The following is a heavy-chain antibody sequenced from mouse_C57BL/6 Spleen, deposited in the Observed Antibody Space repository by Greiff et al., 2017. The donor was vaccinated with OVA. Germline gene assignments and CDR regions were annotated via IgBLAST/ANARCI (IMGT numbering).Heavy chain of an antibody. Sequence: VQLKQSGPELVKPGASVKMSCKASGYTFTDYNMHWVKQSHGKSLEWIGYINPNNGGTSYNQKFKGKATLTVNKSSSTAYMELRSLTSEDSAVYYCARGGTTVVAPFDYWGQGTTLTVSS. CDR1: GYTFTDYN. D-gene: IGHD1-1*01. CDR2: INPNNGGT. J-gene: IGHJ2*01. V-gene: IGHV1-22*01. CDR3: ARGGTTVVAPFDY.